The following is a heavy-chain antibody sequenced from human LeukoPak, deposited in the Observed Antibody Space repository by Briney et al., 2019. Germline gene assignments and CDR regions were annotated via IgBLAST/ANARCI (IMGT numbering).Heavy chain of an antibody. Sequence: GGSLRLSCAASGFIFTTYGMNWVRQAPGKGLEWVSYISRDSATTYYADSVKGRFSISRDNAKNSLFLQTNSLRAEDTAVYYCVRSLFDRLMRDWGQGTLVTVSS. J-gene: IGHJ4*02. CDR1: GFIFTTYG. CDR2: ISRDSATT. V-gene: IGHV3-48*04. CDR3: VRSLFDRLMRD. D-gene: IGHD2-8*01.